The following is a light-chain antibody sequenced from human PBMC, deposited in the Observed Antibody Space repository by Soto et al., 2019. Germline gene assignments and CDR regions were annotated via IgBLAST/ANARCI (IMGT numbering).Light chain of an antibody. Sequence: EIVLTQSPATLSLSPGERATLSCRASQSVSTFLAWYQQKPGQAPRLLIYGASIRATGIPARFSGSGSGTDFTLTISSLEPEDFALYYCQHRSNWPTFGQGTRLEI. V-gene: IGKV3-11*01. CDR1: QSVSTF. CDR2: GAS. J-gene: IGKJ5*01. CDR3: QHRSNWPT.